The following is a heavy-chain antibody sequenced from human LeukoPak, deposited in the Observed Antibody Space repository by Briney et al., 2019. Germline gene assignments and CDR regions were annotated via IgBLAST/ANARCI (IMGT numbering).Heavy chain of an antibody. D-gene: IGHD3-10*01. J-gene: IGHJ3*02. Sequence: SETLSLTCAVYGGSFSGYYWSWIRQPPGKGLEWIGEINHSGSTNYNPSLKCRVTISVDTSKNQFSLKLSSVTAADTAVYYCARFGGGLGLWPDDAFDIWGQGTMVTVSS. V-gene: IGHV4-34*01. CDR3: ARFGGGLGLWPDDAFDI. CDR1: GGSFSGYY. CDR2: INHSGST.